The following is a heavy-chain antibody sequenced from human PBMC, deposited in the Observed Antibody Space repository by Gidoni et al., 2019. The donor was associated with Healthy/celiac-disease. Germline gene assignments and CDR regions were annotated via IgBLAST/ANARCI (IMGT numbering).Heavy chain of an antibody. D-gene: IGHD1-26*01. J-gene: IGHJ3*02. V-gene: IGHV1-69*01. CDR1: GGTFSSYA. Sequence: QVQRVQSGAEVKKPGSSVKVSCKDSGGTFSSYAISWVRQAPGQGLEWMGGIIPIFGTANYAQKFQGRVTITADESTSTAYMELSSLRSEDTAVYYCVLYSGSYSDAFDIWGQGTMVTVSS. CDR3: VLYSGSYSDAFDI. CDR2: IIPIFGTA.